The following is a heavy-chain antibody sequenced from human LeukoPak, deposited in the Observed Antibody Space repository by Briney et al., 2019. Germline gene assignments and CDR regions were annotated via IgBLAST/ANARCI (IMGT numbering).Heavy chain of an antibody. Sequence: PSETLSLTCTVSGGSISSYYWSWIRQPPGKGLEWIGYISYRGSTNYNPSLKSRVTISVDTSKNQFSLKLSSVTAADTAVYYCARGDYPLYYFDYWGQGTLVPVSS. J-gene: IGHJ4*02. CDR3: ARGDYPLYYFDY. V-gene: IGHV4-59*08. CDR2: ISYRGST. D-gene: IGHD4-17*01. CDR1: GGSISSYY.